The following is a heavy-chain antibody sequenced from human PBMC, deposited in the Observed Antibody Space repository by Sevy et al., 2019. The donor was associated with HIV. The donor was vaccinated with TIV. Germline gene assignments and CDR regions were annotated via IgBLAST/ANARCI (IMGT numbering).Heavy chain of an antibody. Sequence: ASVKVSCKASGYTFTSSEVNWVRQAPGQGLEWMEWINPNSGKTGYAKKLQGRVTMTRDTSVSTVFMELSSLTSEDTATYYCVRAMRDGSGWYGPTYWGQGTLVTVSS. D-gene: IGHD6-19*01. CDR2: INPNSGKT. CDR3: VRAMRDGSGWYGPTY. CDR1: GYTFTSSE. J-gene: IGHJ4*02. V-gene: IGHV1-8*01.